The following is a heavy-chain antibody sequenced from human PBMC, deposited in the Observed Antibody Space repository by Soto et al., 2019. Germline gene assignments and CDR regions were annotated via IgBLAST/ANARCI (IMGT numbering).Heavy chain of an antibody. D-gene: IGHD1-26*01. Sequence: QVQLQESGPGLVKPSETLSLTCTVSGGSISGYYWSWIRQPPGKGLEWIGYIYYSGTTNYNPSLKSRVTISLDTSKNQFSLKLSSVTAADTAAYYCAREFSAWGFDYWGQGTLVTVSS. J-gene: IGHJ4*02. CDR3: AREFSAWGFDY. CDR1: GGSISGYY. V-gene: IGHV4-59*01. CDR2: IYYSGTT.